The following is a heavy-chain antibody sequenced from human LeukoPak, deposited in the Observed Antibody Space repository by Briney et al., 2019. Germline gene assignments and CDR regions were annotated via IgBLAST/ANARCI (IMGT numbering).Heavy chain of an antibody. D-gene: IGHD3-10*01. CDR1: TYTFSNYG. CDR3: ARDLGPWFGDGTEPYYFDF. Sequence: GASVKVSCKASTYTFSNYGIAWVRQAPGQGLEWTGGISGKNGKTNYAQNFADRITMTTDAATTTVYMELRSLRSDDTAVYYCARDLGPWFGDGTEPYYFDFWGQGTLVTVSS. V-gene: IGHV1-18*01. CDR2: ISGKNGKT. J-gene: IGHJ4*02.